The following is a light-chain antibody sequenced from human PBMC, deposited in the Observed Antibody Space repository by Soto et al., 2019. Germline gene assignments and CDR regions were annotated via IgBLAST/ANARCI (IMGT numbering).Light chain of an antibody. CDR3: QTWGADSVI. Sequence: QAVVTQSPSASASLGASVKLTCTLSSGHSSYAIAWHQQQPEKGPRFLMKLNSDGSHNKGDGISDRFSGSSSGAERYLTISSLQSEDEADYYCQTWGADSVIFGGGTKLTVL. CDR2: LNSDGSH. J-gene: IGLJ2*01. CDR1: SGHSSYA. V-gene: IGLV4-69*01.